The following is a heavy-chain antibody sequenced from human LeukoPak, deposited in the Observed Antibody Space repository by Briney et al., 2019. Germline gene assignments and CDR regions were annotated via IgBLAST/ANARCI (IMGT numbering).Heavy chain of an antibody. D-gene: IGHD3-10*01. Sequence: GGSLRLSCAASGFTVSSNYMSWVRQAPGKGLEWVSVIYSGGSTYYADSVKGRFTISRDTSKNILYLQMNSLRAEDTAVYYCARDRGTYYYGMDVWGQGTTVTVSS. J-gene: IGHJ6*02. CDR2: IYSGGST. CDR1: GFTVSSNY. CDR3: ARDRGTYYYGMDV. V-gene: IGHV3-53*01.